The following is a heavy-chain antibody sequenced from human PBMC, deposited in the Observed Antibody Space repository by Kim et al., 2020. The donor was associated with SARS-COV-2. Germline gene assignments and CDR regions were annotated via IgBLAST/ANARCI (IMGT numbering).Heavy chain of an antibody. J-gene: IGHJ2*01. CDR1: GFTFSSYS. CDR2: ISSSSSYI. D-gene: IGHD2-15*01. Sequence: GGSLRLSCAASGFTFSSYSMNWVRQAPGKGLEWVSSISSSSSYIYYADSVKGRFTISRDNAKNSLYLQMNSLRAEDTAVYYCATLPVGPLAAIGGYRWYFDLWGRGTLVTVSS. V-gene: IGHV3-21*01. CDR3: ATLPVGPLAAIGGYRWYFDL.